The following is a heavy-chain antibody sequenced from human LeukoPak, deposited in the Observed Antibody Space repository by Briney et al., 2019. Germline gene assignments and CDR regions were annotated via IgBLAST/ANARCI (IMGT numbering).Heavy chain of an antibody. J-gene: IGHJ5*02. D-gene: IGHD3-22*01. CDR3: ARYQARWLEGHNWFDP. CDR2: IYPGDSDT. V-gene: IGHV5-51*01. Sequence: LGESLKISCKGSGYSFTNYWIAWVRQMPGKGLEWMGIIYPGDSDTRYSPSFQGQVTISADKSINTAYLQWSSLKASDTAMYYCARYQARWLEGHNWFDPWGQGTLVTVSS. CDR1: GYSFTNYW.